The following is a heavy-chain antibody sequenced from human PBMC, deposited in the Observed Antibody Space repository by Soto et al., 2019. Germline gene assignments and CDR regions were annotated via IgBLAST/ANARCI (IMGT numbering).Heavy chain of an antibody. CDR1: GFTFSSYW. D-gene: IGHD4-17*01. V-gene: IGHV3-74*01. J-gene: IGHJ4*02. Sequence: EVQLVESGGGLVQPGGSLRLSCAASGFTFSSYWMHWVRQAPGKGLVWVSRINSDGSSTSYADSVKGRFTISRDNAKNTVYLQMNSLRAEDTGVYSCARGGTVTAEFDYWGQGTLVTVSS. CDR2: INSDGSST. CDR3: ARGGTVTAEFDY.